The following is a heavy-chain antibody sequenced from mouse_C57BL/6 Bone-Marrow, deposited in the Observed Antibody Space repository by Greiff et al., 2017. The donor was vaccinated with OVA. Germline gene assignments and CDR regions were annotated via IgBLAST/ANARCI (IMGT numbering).Heavy chain of an antibody. CDR3: ARYDGCYYYAMDY. CDR2: INPSNGGT. CDR1: GYTFTSYW. Sequence: VQLQQPGTELVKPGASVKLSCKASGYTFTSYWMHWVKQRPGQGLEWIGNINPSNGGTNYNEKFKSKATLTVDESSSTAYMQLSSLTSEDSAVYYCARYDGCYYYAMDYWGQGTSVTVSS. D-gene: IGHD2-3*01. V-gene: IGHV1-53*01. J-gene: IGHJ4*01.